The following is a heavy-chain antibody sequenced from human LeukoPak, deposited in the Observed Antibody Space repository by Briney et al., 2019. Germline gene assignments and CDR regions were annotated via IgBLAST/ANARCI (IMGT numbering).Heavy chain of an antibody. Sequence: SVKVSCKASGGTFSSYAISWVRQAPGQGLEWMGGIIPIFGAANYAQKFQGRVTITTDESTSTAYMELSSLRSEDTAVYYCARGGGDRYSSSETHYYCYMDVWGKGTTVTVSS. CDR2: IIPIFGAA. CDR1: GGTFSSYA. D-gene: IGHD6-13*01. V-gene: IGHV1-69*05. CDR3: ARGGGDRYSSSETHYYCYMDV. J-gene: IGHJ6*03.